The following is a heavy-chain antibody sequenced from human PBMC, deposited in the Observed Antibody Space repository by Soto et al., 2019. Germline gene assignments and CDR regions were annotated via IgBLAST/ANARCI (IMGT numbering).Heavy chain of an antibody. D-gene: IGHD5-18*01. V-gene: IGHV3-7*01. Sequence: GGSLRLSCAASGFTFSSYWMSWVRQAPGKGLEWVANIKQDGSEKYYVDSVKGRFTISRDNAKNSLYLQMNSLRAEDTAVYYCARERRGYSYAPHFDYWGQENLLTVSS. CDR1: GFTFSSYW. CDR2: IKQDGSEK. CDR3: ARERRGYSYAPHFDY. J-gene: IGHJ4*02.